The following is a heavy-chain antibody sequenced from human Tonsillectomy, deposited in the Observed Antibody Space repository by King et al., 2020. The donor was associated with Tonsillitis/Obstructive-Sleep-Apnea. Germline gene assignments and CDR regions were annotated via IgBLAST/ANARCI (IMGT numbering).Heavy chain of an antibody. Sequence: QLQESGPGLVKPSGTLSLTCAVSGGSISSNYWWSWVRQPPGKGLEWIGEIYHSGSTNYNPSLKSRVTISVDKSKKQFSLKLRSVTAADTAVYYCARAPGVGVLAGTGPEDYYYDYWGQGTLVTVSS. D-gene: IGHD6-13*01. CDR2: IYHSGST. V-gene: IGHV4-4*02. J-gene: IGHJ4*02. CDR3: ARAPGVGVLAGTGPEDYYYDY. CDR1: GGSISSNYW.